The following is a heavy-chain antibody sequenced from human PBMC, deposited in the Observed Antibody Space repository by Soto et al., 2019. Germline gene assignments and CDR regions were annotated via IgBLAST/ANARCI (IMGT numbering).Heavy chain of an antibody. Sequence: EVRLVESGGGLVKPGGSLRLACVASGFTFSSYSMNWVRQAPGKGLEWFASIISGSTYIYHADSVKGRFTISKDDAKNLRYLQMNRLRAEKTSVYYWGGDCSGSYYSGDFDDWGQGIMVTVSS. CDR3: GGDCSGSYYSGDFDD. V-gene: IGHV3-21*01. J-gene: IGHJ4*02. CDR1: GFTFSSYS. D-gene: IGHD1-26*01. CDR2: IISGSTYI.